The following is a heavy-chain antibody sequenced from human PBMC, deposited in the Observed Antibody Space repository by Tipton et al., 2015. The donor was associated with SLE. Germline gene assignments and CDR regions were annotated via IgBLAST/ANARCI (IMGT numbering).Heavy chain of an antibody. V-gene: IGHV4-59*06. Sequence: QLVQSGAEVKKPGASVKVSCKASGYTFTSYAISWVRQAPGQGLEWIGYIYYSGSTYYNPSLKSRVTISVDTSKNQFSLKLSSVTAADTAVYYCATASSSQAYYFDYWGQGTLVTVSS. D-gene: IGHD6-6*01. CDR3: ATASSSQAYYFDY. CDR1: GYTFTSYA. CDR2: YIYYSGST. J-gene: IGHJ4*02.